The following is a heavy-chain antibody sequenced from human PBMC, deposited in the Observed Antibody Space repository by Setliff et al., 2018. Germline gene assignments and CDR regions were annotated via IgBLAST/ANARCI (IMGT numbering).Heavy chain of an antibody. CDR2: ISSGGDVT. V-gene: IGHV3-23*01. J-gene: IGHJ4*02. D-gene: IGHD6-13*01. CDR3: AKDGSGSYDYLDY. CDR1: GFTFDRYA. Sequence: PGGSLRLSCAASGFTFDRYAMSWVRQAPGKGLEWVSTISSGGDVTNYAESVKGRFTISRDDSKNTLCLQMNSLRAEDTAVYYCAKDGSGSYDYLDYWGQGTLVTVSS.